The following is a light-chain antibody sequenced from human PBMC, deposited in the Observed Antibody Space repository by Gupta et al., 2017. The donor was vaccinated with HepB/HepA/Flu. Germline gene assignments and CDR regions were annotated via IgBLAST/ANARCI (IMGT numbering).Light chain of an antibody. Sequence: DIQITQSPSFLSASVGDRVNITCQASQDINNNLNWYQQKPGKAPKLLIYDASRLERGVSSRFSGSGYGTDFTFTISSRQPEDIATYYCQQVSNLPLYTFGPGTKLQIK. CDR1: QDINNN. CDR2: DAS. CDR3: QQVSNLPLYT. J-gene: IGKJ2*01. V-gene: IGKV1-33*01.